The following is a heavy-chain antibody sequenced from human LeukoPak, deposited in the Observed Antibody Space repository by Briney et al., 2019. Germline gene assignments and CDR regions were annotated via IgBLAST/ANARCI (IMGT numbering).Heavy chain of an antibody. Sequence: ASGKVSCKGSGYTFTSYGISGGREAPGEGGEWGGGISAYHGNTNYTQKLQGRVTMTTTTSTSTAYIELRRLRSDDTAVYYCARGCSSTSCLNCFDPWGQGTLVTVSS. CDR3: ARGCSSTSCLNCFDP. CDR2: ISAYHGNT. V-gene: IGHV1-18*01. D-gene: IGHD2-2*01. J-gene: IGHJ5*02. CDR1: GYTFTSYG.